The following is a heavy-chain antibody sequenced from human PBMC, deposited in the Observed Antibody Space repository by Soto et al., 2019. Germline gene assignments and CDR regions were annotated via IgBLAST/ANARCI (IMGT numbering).Heavy chain of an antibody. Sequence: SETLSLTCAVYGGSFSGYYWSWIRQPPGKGLEWIGEINHSGSTNYNPSLKSRVTISVDTSKNQFSLKLSSETAADTAVYYCARARFGDGNDYWGQGTLVTVSS. CDR2: INHSGST. CDR1: GGSFSGYY. CDR3: ARARFGDGNDY. J-gene: IGHJ4*02. V-gene: IGHV4-34*01. D-gene: IGHD3-10*01.